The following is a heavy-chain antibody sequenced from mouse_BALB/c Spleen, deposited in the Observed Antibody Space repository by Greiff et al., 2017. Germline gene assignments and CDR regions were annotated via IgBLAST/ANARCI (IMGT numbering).Heavy chain of an antibody. Sequence: EVKLVESGGGLVKPGGSLKLSCAASGFTFSDYYMYWVRQTPEKRLEWVATISDGGSYTYYPDSVKGRFTISRDNAKNNLYLQMSSLKSEDTAMYYCARIYYGNYDYAMDYWGQGTSVTVSS. CDR2: ISDGGSYT. J-gene: IGHJ4*01. D-gene: IGHD2-1*01. V-gene: IGHV5-4*02. CDR3: ARIYYGNYDYAMDY. CDR1: GFTFSDYY.